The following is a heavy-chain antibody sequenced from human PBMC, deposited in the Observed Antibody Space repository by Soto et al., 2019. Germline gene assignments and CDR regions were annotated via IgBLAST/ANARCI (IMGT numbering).Heavy chain of an antibody. J-gene: IGHJ5*02. CDR2: ISGSGGST. V-gene: IGHV3-23*01. D-gene: IGHD2-8*01. CDR1: GFTFSSYA. CDR3: AKGSVLVVYNNWFDP. Sequence: PGGSLRLSCAASGFTFSSYAMSWVRQAPGKGLEWVSFISGSGGSTYYADSVKGRFTISRDNSKNTLYLQMNSLRAEDTAIYYCAKGSVLVVYNNWFDPWGQGTQVTVSS.